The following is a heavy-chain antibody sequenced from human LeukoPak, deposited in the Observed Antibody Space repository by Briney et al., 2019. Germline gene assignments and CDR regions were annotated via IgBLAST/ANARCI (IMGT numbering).Heavy chain of an antibody. D-gene: IGHD6-13*01. V-gene: IGHV3-74*01. CDR3: ARATLGGIAAAGTYGH. J-gene: IGHJ4*02. CDR2: INSDGSST. Sequence: GGSLRLSCAASGFTFSSYWMHWVRQASGKGLVWVSRINSDGSSTSYADSVKGRFTISRDNAKNTLYLQMNSLRAEDTAVYYCARATLGGIAAAGTYGHWGQGTLVTVSS. CDR1: GFTFSSYW.